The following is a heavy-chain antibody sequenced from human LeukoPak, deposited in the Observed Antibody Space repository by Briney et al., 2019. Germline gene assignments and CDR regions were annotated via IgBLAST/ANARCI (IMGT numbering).Heavy chain of an antibody. V-gene: IGHV1-2*06. Sequence: ASVKVSCKASGYTFTSYYMHWVRQAPGQGLEWMGRINPNSGGTNYAQKFQGRVTMTRDTSISTAYMELSRLRSDDTAVYYCAREGSGYTYGRGSYFDYWGHGILVTVSS. J-gene: IGHJ4*01. CDR1: GYTFTSYY. D-gene: IGHD5-18*01. CDR3: AREGSGYTYGRGSYFDY. CDR2: INPNSGGT.